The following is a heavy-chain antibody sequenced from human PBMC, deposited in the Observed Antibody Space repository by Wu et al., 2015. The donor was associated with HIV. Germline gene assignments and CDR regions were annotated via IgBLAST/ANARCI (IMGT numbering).Heavy chain of an antibody. CDR3: ATDSYNVLTGFSHYYFDH. CDR1: GYTFSGYY. D-gene: IGHD3-9*01. J-gene: IGHJ4*02. Sequence: QVQLVQSGAEVRKPGASVKVSCKASGYTFSGYYMHWFRQAPGQGLEWMGWINPNSGGTNLAQKFQDRVTLTRDMSITTAYMELRSLRSDDTAVFYCATDSYNVLTGFSHYYFDHWGQGTVVSVSS. CDR2: INPNSGGT. V-gene: IGHV1-2*02.